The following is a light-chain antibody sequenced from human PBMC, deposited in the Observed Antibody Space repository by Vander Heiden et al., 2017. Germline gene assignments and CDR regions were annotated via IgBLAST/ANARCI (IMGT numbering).Light chain of an antibody. CDR3: QSADSSGTSWV. Sequence: SYELPQPPSVSVSPGQTARIPCSGDALPKQYAYWYQQKPAQAPVLVIYKDSERPSGIPELFSGSSSWTTVTLTISGVQAEDEADYYCQSADSSGTSWVFGGGTKLTVL. CDR2: KDS. J-gene: IGLJ3*02. CDR1: ALPKQY. V-gene: IGLV3-25*03.